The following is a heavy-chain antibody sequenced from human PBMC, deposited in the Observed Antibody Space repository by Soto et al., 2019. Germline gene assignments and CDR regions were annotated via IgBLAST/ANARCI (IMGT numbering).Heavy chain of an antibody. Sequence: EVQLVQSGAEVKKPGESLKISCKTSGFNFTTNWVAWVRQMPGKGLAWMGLIYPGDSDTRYNPSFRGQVTISADKSIATAYLKWTSLKASDTAIYYCARVSDWGYYRAEWFDPWGQGTLVIVSS. D-gene: IGHD3-3*01. CDR2: IYPGDSDT. CDR3: ARVSDWGYYRAEWFDP. CDR1: GFNFTTNW. V-gene: IGHV5-51*01. J-gene: IGHJ5*02.